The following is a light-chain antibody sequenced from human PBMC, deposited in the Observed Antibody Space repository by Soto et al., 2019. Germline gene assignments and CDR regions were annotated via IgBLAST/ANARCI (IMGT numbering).Light chain of an antibody. J-gene: IGKJ1*01. V-gene: IGKV3-15*01. CDR2: GAS. Sequence: EIVMTPSRATLSVSPGEGCPLSSMANQSVSSKLSWYQQKTSQAPRILIYGASTRATGITARFSGSGSGTDFTLTITSLQPEESAVYYCKKYNSWLWPVGNGTKGAIK. CDR1: QSVSSK. CDR3: KKYNSWLWP.